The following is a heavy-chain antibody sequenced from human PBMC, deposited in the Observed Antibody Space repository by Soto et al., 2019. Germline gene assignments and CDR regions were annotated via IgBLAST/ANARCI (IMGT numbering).Heavy chain of an antibody. CDR1: EFTFDKYY. CDR2: IKPDGSEQ. J-gene: IGHJ6*02. D-gene: IGHD1-20*01. V-gene: IGHV3-7*01. Sequence: EVQLVEAGGGLVQPGGSLRLCCAASEFTFDKYYMTWVRQAPGKGPEWVANIKPDGSEQYYVDSVKGRFTISRDNANNSLYLQMNSLRAEDTAVYFCARGNWNYYYGFDVWGQGTTVSVSS. CDR3: ARGNWNYYYGFDV.